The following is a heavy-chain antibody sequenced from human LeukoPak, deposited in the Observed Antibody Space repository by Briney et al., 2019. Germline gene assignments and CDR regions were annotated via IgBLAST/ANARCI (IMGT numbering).Heavy chain of an antibody. D-gene: IGHD3-16*02. Sequence: GGSLRLSCAASGITFNTYTMNWVRQAPGKGLEWVSSITSSSNYINYAGSVKGRFTISRDNAKNSLYLQMNGLRAEDTAVYYCATSPCPTCYTDNWGQGTLVTVSS. CDR1: GITFNTYT. V-gene: IGHV3-21*01. CDR2: ITSSSNYI. CDR3: ATSPCPTCYTDN. J-gene: IGHJ4*02.